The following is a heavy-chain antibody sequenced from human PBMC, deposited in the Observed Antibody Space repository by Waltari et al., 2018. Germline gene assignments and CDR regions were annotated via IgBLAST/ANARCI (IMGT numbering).Heavy chain of an antibody. V-gene: IGHV3-30-3*01. CDR1: GFTFSSYA. Sequence: QVQLVESGGGVVQPGRSLRLSCAASGFTFSSYAMPWARQAPGKGLEWVAVISYDGSNKYYADSVKGRFTISRDNSKNTLYLQMNSLRAEDTAVYYCARPPRARSSDYWGQGTLVTVSS. J-gene: IGHJ4*02. D-gene: IGHD6-6*01. CDR3: ARPPRARSSDY. CDR2: ISYDGSNK.